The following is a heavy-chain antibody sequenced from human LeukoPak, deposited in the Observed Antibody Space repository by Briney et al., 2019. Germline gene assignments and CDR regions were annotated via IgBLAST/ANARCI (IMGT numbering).Heavy chain of an antibody. Sequence: SAKVSCKASGGTFSSYAISWVRQAPGQGLEWMGGIIPIFGTANYAQKFQGRVTITADESTSTAYMELSSLRSEDTAVYYCARGLAIFGVVIIPVRDYGMDVWGQGTTVTVSS. CDR2: IIPIFGTA. CDR3: ARGLAIFGVVIIPVRDYGMDV. J-gene: IGHJ6*02. CDR1: GGTFSSYA. D-gene: IGHD3-3*01. V-gene: IGHV1-69*01.